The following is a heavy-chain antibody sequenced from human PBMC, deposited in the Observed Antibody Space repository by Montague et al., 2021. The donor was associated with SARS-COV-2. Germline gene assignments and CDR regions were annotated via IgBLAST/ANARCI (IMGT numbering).Heavy chain of an antibody. V-gene: IGHV4-59*01. D-gene: IGHD3-22*01. Sequence: SETLSLTCTVSGGSISSNYWSWIRQPPGKGLEWIGYIYYSGSTNYNPSLKSRVTISVDTSKNQFSLKLSSVTAADTAVYYCARDSHYYDSSGHFDYWGQGTLVTVSS. CDR1: GGSISSNY. CDR3: ARDSHYYDSSGHFDY. J-gene: IGHJ4*02. CDR2: IYYSGST.